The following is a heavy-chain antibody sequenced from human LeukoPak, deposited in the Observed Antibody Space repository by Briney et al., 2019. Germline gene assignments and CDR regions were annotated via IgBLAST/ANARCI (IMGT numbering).Heavy chain of an antibody. CDR3: ASSVDYYDSSGYYPNYYYYYYMDV. CDR1: SGSISNYY. CDR2: IYYSGST. V-gene: IGHV4-59*08. D-gene: IGHD3-22*01. J-gene: IGHJ6*03. Sequence: PSETLSLTCTVSSGSISNYYWSWIRQPPGKGLEWIGYIYYSGSTNYNPSLKSRVTISVDTSKNQFSLKLSSVTAADTAVYYCASSVDYYDSSGYYPNYYYYYYMDVWGKGTTVTISS.